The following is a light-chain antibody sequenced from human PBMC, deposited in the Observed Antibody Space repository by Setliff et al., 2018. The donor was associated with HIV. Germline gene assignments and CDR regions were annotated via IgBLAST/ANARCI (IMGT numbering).Light chain of an antibody. J-gene: IGLJ1*01. CDR2: EVN. CDR3: SSYAGSNTPYV. CDR1: SSDVGGYNY. Sequence: QSVLTQSPSASGSPGQSVTISCTGTSSDVGGYNYVSWHQQHPGKAPKVMIHEVNKRPSGVPDRFSGSKSDNTASLTVSGLQAEDEADYYCSSYAGSNTPYVFGTGTKVTVL. V-gene: IGLV2-8*01.